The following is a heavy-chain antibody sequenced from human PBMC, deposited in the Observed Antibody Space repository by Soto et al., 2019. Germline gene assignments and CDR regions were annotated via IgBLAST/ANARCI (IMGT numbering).Heavy chain of an antibody. CDR3: AMLGGWSGGSSGMDV. V-gene: IGHV3-72*01. D-gene: IGHD6-19*01. CDR2: IRRKANSYTT. J-gene: IGHJ6*02. Sequence: PGGSRRLSCAASGLIFSDYHMDWVRQAPGKGLEWVGRIRRKANSYTTEYAASVKGRFTISRDDSKNSLYLQMNSLKSEDTAVYYCAMLGGWSGGSSGMDVWGQGTTVTVSS. CDR1: GLIFSDYH.